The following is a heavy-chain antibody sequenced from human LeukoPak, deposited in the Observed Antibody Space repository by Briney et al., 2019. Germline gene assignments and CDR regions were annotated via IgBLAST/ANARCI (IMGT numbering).Heavy chain of an antibody. CDR1: GGSISSSSYY. CDR3: ASLRWGQYFDY. D-gene: IGHD4-23*01. V-gene: IGHV4-39*07. J-gene: IGHJ4*02. Sequence: ASETPSLTCTVSGGSISSSSYYWGWIRQPPGKGLEWIGSIYYSGSTYYNPSLKSRVTISVDTSKNQFSLKLSSVTAADTAVYYCASLRWGQYFDYWGQGTLVTVSS. CDR2: IYYSGST.